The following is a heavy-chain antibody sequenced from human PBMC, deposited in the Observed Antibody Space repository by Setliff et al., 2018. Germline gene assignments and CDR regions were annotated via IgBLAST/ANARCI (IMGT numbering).Heavy chain of an antibody. CDR2: IKQDGSEK. CDR1: GFSFSNYW. J-gene: IGHJ4*02. CDR3: AKLVRGYVEALDN. D-gene: IGHD5-18*01. V-gene: IGHV3-7*03. Sequence: PGGSLRLSCVASGFSFSNYWMNWVRQAPGKGLEWVANIKQDGSEKNYVDSVKGRFTISSDNAKNSLYLEMNSLRAEDTAVYYCAKLVRGYVEALDNWGQGTLVTVSS.